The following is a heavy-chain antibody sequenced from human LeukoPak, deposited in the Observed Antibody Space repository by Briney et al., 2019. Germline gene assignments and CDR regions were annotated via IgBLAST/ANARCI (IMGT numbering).Heavy chain of an antibody. J-gene: IGHJ4*02. CDR1: GYTFTGYY. D-gene: IGHD1-26*01. CDR2: INPNSGGT. Sequence: ASVKVSCKASGYTFTGYYIHWVRQAPGQGLEWMGRINPNSGGTNYAQKFQGRVTMTRDTSISTAYMELSRLRSDDTAVYYCARDRPDIVGVSRGFDYWGQGTLVTVSS. V-gene: IGHV1-2*06. CDR3: ARDRPDIVGVSRGFDY.